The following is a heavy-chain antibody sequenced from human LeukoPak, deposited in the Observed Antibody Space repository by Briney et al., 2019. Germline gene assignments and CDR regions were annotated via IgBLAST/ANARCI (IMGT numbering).Heavy chain of an antibody. V-gene: IGHV3-21*01. CDR3: ARDLQQLAL. D-gene: IGHD6-13*01. J-gene: IGHJ4*02. CDR1: GFTFSSYT. Sequence: GGSLRLSCAASGFTFSSYTMNWVRQAPGRGLEWVSSISSSSSYIYHADSVKGRFTISRDNAKNSLYPQMNSLRAEDTGVYYCARDLQQLALWGQGTLVTVSS. CDR2: ISSSSSYI.